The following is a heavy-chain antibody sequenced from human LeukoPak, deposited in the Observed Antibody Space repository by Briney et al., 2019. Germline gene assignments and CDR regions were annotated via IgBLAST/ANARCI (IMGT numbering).Heavy chain of an antibody. V-gene: IGHV4-39*07. D-gene: IGHD6-13*01. J-gene: IGHJ4*02. CDR3: AREGIRYSSRAYYFDY. CDR1: GGSISSSSYY. CDR2: IYYSGST. Sequence: SETLSLTCTVSGGSISSSSYYWGWIRQPPGKGLEWIGSIYYSGSTYYNPSLKSRVTISVDTSKNQFSLKLSSVTAADTAVYYCAREGIRYSSRAYYFDYWGQGTLVTVSS.